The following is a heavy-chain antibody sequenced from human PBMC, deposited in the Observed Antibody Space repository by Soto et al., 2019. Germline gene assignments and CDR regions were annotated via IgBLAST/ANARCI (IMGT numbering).Heavy chain of an antibody. CDR1: GGSISSSSYY. CDR2: IYYSGST. Sequence: SETLSLTCTVSGGSISSSSYYWGWIRQPPGKGLEWIGSIYYSGSTYYNPSLKSRVTISVDTSKNQFSLKLSSVTAADTAVYYCARHPPRDGTPNRPGRSIFFDYWGQGTLVTVSS. J-gene: IGHJ4*02. D-gene: IGHD3-3*02. V-gene: IGHV4-39*01. CDR3: ARHPPRDGTPNRPGRSIFFDY.